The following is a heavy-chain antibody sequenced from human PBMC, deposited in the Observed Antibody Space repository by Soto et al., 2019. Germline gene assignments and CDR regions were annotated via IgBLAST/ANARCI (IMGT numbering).Heavy chain of an antibody. Sequence: QVQLVESGGGVVQPGRSLRLSCAASGFTFSSYGMHWVRQAPGKGLEWVAVIWYDGSNKYYADSVKGRFTISRDNSKNTLYLQMNRLRAEDTAVYYCASSCDILTGYHQGAFDIWGQGTMVTVSS. D-gene: IGHD3-9*01. CDR1: GFTFSSYG. V-gene: IGHV3-33*01. J-gene: IGHJ3*02. CDR2: IWYDGSNK. CDR3: ASSCDILTGYHQGAFDI.